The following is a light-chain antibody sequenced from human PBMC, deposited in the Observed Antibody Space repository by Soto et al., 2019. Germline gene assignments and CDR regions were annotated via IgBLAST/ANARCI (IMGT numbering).Light chain of an antibody. J-gene: IGLJ3*02. V-gene: IGLV4-69*01. CDR1: SGHSTYA. CDR2: VNSDGSH. CDR3: QTSFTGPHGV. Sequence: QSVLTQSPSASASLGASVKLTCTLTSGHSTYAIAWHQQQPEKGPRYLMKVNSDGSHSKGDEIPDRSSGSSSGAERYLTTASHQAEEAADYYCQTSFTGPHGVFGGGTKLTVL.